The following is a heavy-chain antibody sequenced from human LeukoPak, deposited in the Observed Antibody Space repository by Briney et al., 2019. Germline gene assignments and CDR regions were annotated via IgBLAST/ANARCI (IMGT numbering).Heavy chain of an antibody. CDR2: ISGSGGST. Sequence: PGGSLRLSCAASGFTFSNYNMNWVRQAPGKGLEWVSTISGSGGSTHYAASVTGRFTISRDNSKNTLNLQMNSLRAEDTAVYYCVRGYSYGWFDPWGKGTLVTVSS. CDR3: VRGYSYGWFDP. J-gene: IGHJ5*02. CDR1: GFTFSNYN. D-gene: IGHD5-18*01. V-gene: IGHV3-23*01.